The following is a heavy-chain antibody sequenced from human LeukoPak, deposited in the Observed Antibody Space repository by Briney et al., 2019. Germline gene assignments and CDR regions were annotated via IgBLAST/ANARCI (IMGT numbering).Heavy chain of an antibody. D-gene: IGHD1-26*01. CDR3: ARHSGSYSNDY. Sequence: GESLKISCEGSGYSFTTYWIGWVRQMPGKGLEWMGIIYPGDSDARYSPSFQGQVTISADKSISAAYLQWSSLKASDAAMYYCARHSGSYSNDYWGQGTLVTVSS. CDR2: IYPGDSDA. CDR1: GYSFTTYW. J-gene: IGHJ4*02. V-gene: IGHV5-51*01.